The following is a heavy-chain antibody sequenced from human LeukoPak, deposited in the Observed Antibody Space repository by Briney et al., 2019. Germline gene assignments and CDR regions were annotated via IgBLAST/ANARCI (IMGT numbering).Heavy chain of an antibody. J-gene: IGHJ4*02. D-gene: IGHD3-22*01. CDR3: ARGASSAYYVDY. CDR2: IKYDGSMT. CDR1: GFTFSSYW. Sequence: RLXCAASGFTFSSYWMHWVRHAPGXGLVXVSRIKYDGSMTTYGDSVKGRFSISRDNAKNTVDLQMNSLRAEDTAVYYCARGASSAYYVDYWGQGTLVSVSS. V-gene: IGHV3-74*01.